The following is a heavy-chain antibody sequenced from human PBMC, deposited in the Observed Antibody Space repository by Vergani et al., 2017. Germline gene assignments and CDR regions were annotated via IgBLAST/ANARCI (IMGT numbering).Heavy chain of an antibody. J-gene: IGHJ4*02. D-gene: IGHD3-10*01. CDR3: ARGRAYYYGSRSYPDY. CDR1: VGSFSGYY. V-gene: IGHV4-34*01. CDR2: INHSGST. Sequence: QVQLQQWGAGLLKPSETLSLTCAVYVGSFSGYYWCWIRQPPGKGLEWIGEINHSGSTNYNPSLKSRVTISVDTSKNQFSLKLSSVTAADTAVYYCARGRAYYYGSRSYPDYWGQGTLVTVSS.